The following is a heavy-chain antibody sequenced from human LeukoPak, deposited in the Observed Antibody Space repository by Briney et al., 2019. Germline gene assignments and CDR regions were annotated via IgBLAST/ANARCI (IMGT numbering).Heavy chain of an antibody. D-gene: IGHD1-26*01. V-gene: IGHV4-59*08. CDR3: ARHLRAVGATRYFDY. J-gene: IGHJ4*02. CDR1: GGSISSYY. CDR2: IYSSGST. Sequence: SETLSLTCTVSGGSISSYYWSWVRQPPGKGLEWIGYIYSSGSTNYNPSLKSRVTISVDTSKNQFSLNLSSVTAADTAVYYCARHLRAVGATRYFDYWGQGTLVTVSS.